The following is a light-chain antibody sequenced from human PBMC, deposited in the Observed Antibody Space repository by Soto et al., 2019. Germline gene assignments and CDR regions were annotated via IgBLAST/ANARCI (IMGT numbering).Light chain of an antibody. J-gene: IGLJ2*01. CDR1: SSDVGGYNY. CDR3: SSYAGSTLV. CDR2: EVS. Sequence: QSALTQPPSASGSPGQSVTISCTGTSSDVGGYNYVSWYQQHPGKAPKVMIYEVSKRPSGVPDRFSGSKSGNTASLTVSGLQAEDEADYYCSSYAGSTLVFGGGTQLTVL. V-gene: IGLV2-8*01.